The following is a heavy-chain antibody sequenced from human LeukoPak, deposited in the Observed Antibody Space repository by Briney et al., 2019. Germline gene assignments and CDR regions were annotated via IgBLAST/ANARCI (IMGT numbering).Heavy chain of an antibody. D-gene: IGHD2-8*01. Sequence: ASVKVSCKASGYTFTSYDINWVRQAPGQGLEWVGIINPSGGTTIYAQKFQGRVTMTRDTSTSTVYMELRSLRSEDTAVYYCARQIGGQYEDGFDIWGQGTMVTVSS. CDR2: INPSGGTT. CDR3: ARQIGGQYEDGFDI. V-gene: IGHV1-46*01. CDR1: GYTFTSYD. J-gene: IGHJ3*02.